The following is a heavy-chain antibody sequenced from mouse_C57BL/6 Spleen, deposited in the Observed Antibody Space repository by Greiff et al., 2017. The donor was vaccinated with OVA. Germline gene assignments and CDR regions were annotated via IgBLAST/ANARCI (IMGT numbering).Heavy chain of an antibody. J-gene: IGHJ2*01. CDR3: VRQYDGYYPYYFDY. Sequence: DVMLVESGGGLVQPKGSLKLSCAASGFSFNTYAMNWVRQAPGKGLEWVARIRSKSNNYATYYADSVKDRFTISRDDSESMLYLQMNNLKTEDTAMYYCVRQYDGYYPYYFDYWGQGTTLTVSS. CDR1: GFSFNTYA. D-gene: IGHD2-3*01. CDR2: IRSKSNNYAT. V-gene: IGHV10-1*01.